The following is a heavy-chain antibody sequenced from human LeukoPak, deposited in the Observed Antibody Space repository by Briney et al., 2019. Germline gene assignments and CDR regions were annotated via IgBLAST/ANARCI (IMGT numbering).Heavy chain of an antibody. J-gene: IGHJ3*02. CDR1: GYTFTSYG. D-gene: IGHD2-15*01. V-gene: IGHV1-18*01. CDR3: ARDLLGGYCSGGSCYGIPDAFDI. CDR2: ISAYNGNT. Sequence: SSVKVSCKASGYTFTSYGISWVRQAPGQGLEWMGWISAYNGNTNYAQKLQGRVTMTTDTSTSTAYMELRSLRSDDTAVYYCARDLLGGYCSGGSCYGIPDAFDIWGQGTMVTVSS.